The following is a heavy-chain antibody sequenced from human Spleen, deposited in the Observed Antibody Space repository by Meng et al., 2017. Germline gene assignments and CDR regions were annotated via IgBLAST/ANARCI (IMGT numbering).Heavy chain of an antibody. V-gene: IGHV1-18*01. Sequence: QVQLVQSGAEVKKPGASMKVSWKASGFTFTHHGFSWVRQAPGQELEWVGWISAYNGRTSYSQKLQGRVTMTTDTSTSTVYMEVRSLRSDDTAVYFCARWGHSSAWPSQWYEYWGQGTLVTVSS. CDR3: ARWGHSSAWPSQWYEY. CDR1: GFTFTHHG. J-gene: IGHJ4*02. CDR2: ISAYNGRT. D-gene: IGHD6-19*01.